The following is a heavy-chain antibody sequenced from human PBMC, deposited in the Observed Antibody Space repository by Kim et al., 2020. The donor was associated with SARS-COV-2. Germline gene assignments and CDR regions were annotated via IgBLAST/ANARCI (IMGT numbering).Heavy chain of an antibody. CDR2: IRRKASGGTT. V-gene: IGHV3-49*04. CDR1: GFTFGDFA. D-gene: IGHD3-16*01. CDR3: TREFGGRPDY. J-gene: IGHJ4*02. Sequence: GGSLRLSCTGSGFTFGDFAMTWVRQAPGKGLEWVGFIRRKASGGTTEYAASVKGTFTISRDDSKSIAYLQMSSLKTEATAVYYCTREFGGRPDYWGQGTLVTVSS.